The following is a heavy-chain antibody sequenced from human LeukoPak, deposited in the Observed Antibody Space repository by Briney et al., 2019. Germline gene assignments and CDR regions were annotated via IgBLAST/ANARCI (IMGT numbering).Heavy chain of an antibody. D-gene: IGHD5-12*01. CDR3: AREGNVDIVATIDFDY. V-gene: IGHV1-46*01. CDR2: INPSGGST. Sequence: GSLSDSSMASGYTFTSSYVHWVRRAPGQGREGMGLINPSGGSTYYIQKFQGGVTITRDTSTSTVYRELSSLRSEDTAVHYCAREGNVDIVATIDFDYWGQGTLVAVSS. J-gene: IGHJ4*02. CDR1: GYTFTSSY.